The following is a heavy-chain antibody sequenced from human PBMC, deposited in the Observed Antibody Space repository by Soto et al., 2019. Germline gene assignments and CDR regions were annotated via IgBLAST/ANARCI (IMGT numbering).Heavy chain of an antibody. J-gene: IGHJ4*02. D-gene: IGHD6-19*01. V-gene: IGHV1-3*05. CDR2: INAGNGNT. Sequence: QVQLVQSGAEEKKPGASVKVSCKASGYTFTGYAMHWVRQAPGQRLEWMGWINAGNGNTKYSQKFQGRVTITRDTSASTAYMDLSSLRSEDTAVYYCARAVAVAADFDYCCQGTLVTVS. CDR1: GYTFTGYA. CDR3: ARAVAVAADFDY.